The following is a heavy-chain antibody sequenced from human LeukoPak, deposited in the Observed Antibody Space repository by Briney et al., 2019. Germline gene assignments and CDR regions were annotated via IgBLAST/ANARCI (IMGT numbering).Heavy chain of an antibody. D-gene: IGHD1-7*01. CDR2: NLNDGSNE. V-gene: IGHV3-30*01. CDR1: GFSFSSFV. Sequence: GGSPRLSCAASGFSFSSFVMHWVRQAPGQGLEGVAANLNDGSNENYGDSVRGRFTISRDQSKNTLYLQMNSLRPEDTAVYYCATDEGTIWNYKNEAFDIWGQGTMVTVSS. J-gene: IGHJ3*02. CDR3: ATDEGTIWNYKNEAFDI.